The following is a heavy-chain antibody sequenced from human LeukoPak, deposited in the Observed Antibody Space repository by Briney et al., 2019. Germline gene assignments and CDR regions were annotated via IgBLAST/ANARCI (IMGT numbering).Heavy chain of an antibody. Sequence: GVSLKISCKGSGYSFTSYWSGWVRQMPGKGLEWMGIIYPGDSDTRYSPSFQGQVTISAEKSISTAYLQWSSLKASDTALYYCASRKKGMATAGFDYWGQGTLVTVSS. CDR1: GYSFTSYW. D-gene: IGHD5-24*01. CDR2: IYPGDSDT. J-gene: IGHJ4*02. V-gene: IGHV5-51*01. CDR3: ASRKKGMATAGFDY.